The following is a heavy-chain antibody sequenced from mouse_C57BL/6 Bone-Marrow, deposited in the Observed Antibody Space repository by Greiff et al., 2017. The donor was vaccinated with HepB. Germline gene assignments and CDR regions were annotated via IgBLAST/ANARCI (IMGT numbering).Heavy chain of an antibody. D-gene: IGHD1-1*01. Sequence: EVKLVESGGDLVKPGGSLKLSCAASGFTFSSYGMSWVRQTPDKRLEWVATISSGGSYTYYPDSVKGRFTISRDNAKNTLYLQMSSLKSEDTAMYYCARQHYYGSSYVWCAYWGQGTLVTVSA. CDR1: GFTFSSYG. CDR2: ISSGGSYT. V-gene: IGHV5-6*01. CDR3: ARQHYYGSSYVWCAY. J-gene: IGHJ3*01.